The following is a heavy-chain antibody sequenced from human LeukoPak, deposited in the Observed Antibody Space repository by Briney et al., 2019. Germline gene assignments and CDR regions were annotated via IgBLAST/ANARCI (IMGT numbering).Heavy chain of an antibody. J-gene: IGHJ6*02. Sequence: GGSLRLSCAASGFTFSNFAMMWVRQAPGTGLQWVSTITGYGATFYADSVRGRFTIFRDTSMNTLFLQMNSLRAEDTAVYYCAVGAVTTDPPSYYYYGMDVWGQGTTVTVS. CDR2: ITGYGAT. V-gene: IGHV3-23*01. D-gene: IGHD4-17*01. CDR1: GFTFSNFA. CDR3: AVGAVTTDPPSYYYYGMDV.